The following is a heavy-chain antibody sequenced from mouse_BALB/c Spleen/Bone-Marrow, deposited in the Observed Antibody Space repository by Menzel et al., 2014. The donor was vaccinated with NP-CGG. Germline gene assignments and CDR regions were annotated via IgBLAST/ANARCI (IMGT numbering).Heavy chain of an antibody. CDR3: ARNYGYGKSFAY. Sequence: EVMLVESGAELVKPGASVKLSCTASGFNIKDTYMHWVKQRPEQGLEWIGRIDPANGNTKYDPKFQGKATITADTSSNTAYLQLSSLTSGDTAVYYCARNYGYGKSFAYWGQGTLVTVSA. CDR2: IDPANGNT. V-gene: IGHV14-3*02. D-gene: IGHD2-2*01. CDR1: GFNIKDTY. J-gene: IGHJ3*01.